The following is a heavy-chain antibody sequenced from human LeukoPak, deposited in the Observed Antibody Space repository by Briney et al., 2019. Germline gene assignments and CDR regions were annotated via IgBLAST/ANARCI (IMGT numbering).Heavy chain of an antibody. J-gene: IGHJ5*02. CDR1: GFTFSSYS. CDR2: INSSSSTI. Sequence: GGSLRLSCAASGFTFSSYSMNWVRQAPGMGREWFSYINSSSSTIYYADSVKGRFTISRDNAKNSLYLQMNSLRAEDTAVYYCARDIGGLVVPATPGFDPWGQGTLVTVSS. V-gene: IGHV3-48*01. D-gene: IGHD2-2*01. CDR3: ARDIGGLVVPATPGFDP.